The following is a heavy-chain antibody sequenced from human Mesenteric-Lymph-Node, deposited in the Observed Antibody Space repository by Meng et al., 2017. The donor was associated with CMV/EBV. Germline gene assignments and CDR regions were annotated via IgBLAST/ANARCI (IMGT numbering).Heavy chain of an antibody. J-gene: IGHJ3*02. V-gene: IGHV4-38-2*02. D-gene: IGHD2-2*02. CDR1: GYSISSGYY. CDR3: ARVYCSSTSCYTRSAFDI. Sequence: SETLSLTCTVSGYSISSGYYWGWIRQPPGKGLEYIGSIFHSGSTYYNPSLKSRVTMSVDTSKNQFSLKLSSVTAADTAVYYCARVYCSSTSCYTRSAFDIWGQGTKVTVSS. CDR2: IFHSGST.